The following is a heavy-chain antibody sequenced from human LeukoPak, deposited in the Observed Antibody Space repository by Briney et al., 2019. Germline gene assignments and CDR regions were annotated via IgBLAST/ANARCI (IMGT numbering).Heavy chain of an antibody. CDR1: GFTFSSYE. V-gene: IGHV3-48*03. Sequence: GGSLRLSCAASGFTFSSYEMNWVRQAPGKGLEWVSYISSSGSTIYYADSVKGRFTISRDNAKNSLYLQMNSLRAEDAAVYYCARDAAGDSSGSYYYYYMDVWGKGTTVTVSS. J-gene: IGHJ6*03. CDR3: ARDAAGDSSGSYYYYYMDV. D-gene: IGHD3-22*01. CDR2: ISSSGSTI.